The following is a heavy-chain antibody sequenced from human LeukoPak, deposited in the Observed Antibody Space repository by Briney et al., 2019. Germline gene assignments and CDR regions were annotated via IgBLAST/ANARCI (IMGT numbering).Heavy chain of an antibody. Sequence: GGSLRLSCAASGFTFDDYAMHWVRQAPGKGLEWVSSISSSSSYIYYADSVKGRFTISRDNAKNSLYLQMNSLRAEDTAVYYCARDLAIAAAGTGNWFAPWGQGTLVTVSS. CDR2: ISSSSSYI. D-gene: IGHD6-13*01. V-gene: IGHV3-21*01. CDR1: GFTFDDYA. CDR3: ARDLAIAAAGTGNWFAP. J-gene: IGHJ5*02.